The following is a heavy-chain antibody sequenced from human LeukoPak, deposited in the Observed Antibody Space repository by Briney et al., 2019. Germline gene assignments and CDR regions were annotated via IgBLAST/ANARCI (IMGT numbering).Heavy chain of an antibody. D-gene: IGHD1-26*01. J-gene: IGHJ3*02. CDR1: GYSISSGYY. Sequence: SETLSLTCTVSGYSISSGYYWGWIRQPPGKGLEWIGSIYHSGSTYYNPSLKSRVTISVDTSKNQFSLKLSSVTAADTAVYYCARPGWELLGAFDIWGQGTMVTVSS. CDR3: ARPGWELLGAFDI. CDR2: IYHSGST. V-gene: IGHV4-38-2*02.